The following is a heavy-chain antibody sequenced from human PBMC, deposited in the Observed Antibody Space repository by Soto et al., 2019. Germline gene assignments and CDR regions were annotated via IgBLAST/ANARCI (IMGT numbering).Heavy chain of an antibody. CDR2: IRSKGNNHAT. J-gene: IGHJ6*02. Sequence: EVQLVESGGGLVQPGGSLKLSCAASGFTFSDSAIHWVRQAPGKGLEWVGRIRSKGNNHATVYSASLGGRFTISRDDAKNTAFLQMHSLKTEDTAVYYCNTGGPTIFFYNGLDVWGPGTTVTVSS. CDR1: GFTFSDSA. CDR3: NTGGPTIFFYNGLDV. V-gene: IGHV3-73*02. D-gene: IGHD3-9*01.